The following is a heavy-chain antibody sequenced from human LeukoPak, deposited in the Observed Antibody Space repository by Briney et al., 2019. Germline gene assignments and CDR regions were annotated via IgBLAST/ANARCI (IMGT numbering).Heavy chain of an antibody. CDR2: LYSGGGA. J-gene: IGHJ3*02. V-gene: IGHV3-66*01. Sequence: PGGSLRLSCAASGFTFNTNYMTWVRQAPGKGLEWVSVLYSGGGAYYADSVKDRFTISRDYSKNTLLLQMNSLRAEDTALYYCARGKTSDDIIEDAFDIWGQGTMVAVSS. CDR1: GFTFNTNY. CDR3: ARGKTSDDIIEDAFDI. D-gene: IGHD3-9*01.